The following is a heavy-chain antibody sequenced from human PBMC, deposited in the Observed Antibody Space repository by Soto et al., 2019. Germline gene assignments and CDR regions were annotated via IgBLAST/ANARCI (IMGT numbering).Heavy chain of an antibody. CDR1: GGTFSSYA. J-gene: IGHJ3*01. V-gene: IGHV1-69*06. CDR2: IIPIFGTA. D-gene: IGHD3-10*01. CDR3: ARECSSSGVMAFDF. Sequence: QVQLVQSGAEVKKPGSSVKVSCKASGGTFSSYAISWVRQAPGQGLECLGGIIPIFGTAKYAQKLQGRVTITADKSTSTAYRELSILRSEDTAVYYCARECSSSGVMAFDFWGQGTMVTVSS.